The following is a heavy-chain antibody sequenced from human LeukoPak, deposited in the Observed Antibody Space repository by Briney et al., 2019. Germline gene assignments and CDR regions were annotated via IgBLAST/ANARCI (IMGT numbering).Heavy chain of an antibody. CDR3: ARDVSIPEDIVVVPAAFYYYYYGMDV. Sequence: EASVKVSCKASGYTFTSYGISWVRQAPGQGLEWMGWISAYNGNTNYAQKLQGRVTMTTDTSTSTAYMELRSLRSDDTAVHYCARDVSIPEDIVVVPAAFYYYYYGMDVWGQGTTVTVSS. D-gene: IGHD2-2*01. CDR1: GYTFTSYG. CDR2: ISAYNGNT. J-gene: IGHJ6*02. V-gene: IGHV1-18*01.